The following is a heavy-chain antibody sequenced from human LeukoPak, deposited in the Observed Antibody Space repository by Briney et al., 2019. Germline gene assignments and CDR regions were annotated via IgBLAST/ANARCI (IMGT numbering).Heavy chain of an antibody. Sequence: GESRKISCKGSGYSFTSYWIGWVRQMPGKGLEWMGIIYPGDSDTRYSPSFQGQVTISADKSISTAYLQWSSLKASDTATYYCARRGIAAAGRGVYFDYWGQGTLVTVSS. D-gene: IGHD6-13*01. CDR3: ARRGIAAAGRGVYFDY. CDR1: GYSFTSYW. CDR2: IYPGDSDT. V-gene: IGHV5-51*01. J-gene: IGHJ4*02.